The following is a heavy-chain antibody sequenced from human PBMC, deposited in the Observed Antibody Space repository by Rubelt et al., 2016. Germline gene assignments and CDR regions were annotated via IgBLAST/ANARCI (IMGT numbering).Heavy chain of an antibody. V-gene: IGHV4-34*01. D-gene: IGHD4-11*01. CDR1: GGSFSGYY. CDR2: INHSGST. Sequence: QVQLQESGPGLLKPSETLSLTCAVYGGSFSGYYWSWIRQPPGKGLEWIGEINHSGSTNYNPSLKSRVTISVATSKNQFSLKLSSVTAADTAVYYCAREGNYGRGSMGYWGQGTLVTVSS. CDR3: AREGNYGRGSMGY. J-gene: IGHJ4*02.